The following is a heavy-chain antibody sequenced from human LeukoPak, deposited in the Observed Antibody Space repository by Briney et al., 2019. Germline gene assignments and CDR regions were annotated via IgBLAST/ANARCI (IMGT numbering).Heavy chain of an antibody. D-gene: IGHD6-13*01. V-gene: IGHV3-30*18. CDR2: ISYDGSTE. Sequence: GGSLRLSCAASGFAFSSYGVHWVRQAPGKGLEWVAVISYDGSTEYYIDSVKGRFTISRDNSKNTLYLQMNSLRAEDTAVYYCAKSSSWYADYWGQGTLVTVSS. CDR1: GFAFSSYG. CDR3: AKSSSWYADY. J-gene: IGHJ4*02.